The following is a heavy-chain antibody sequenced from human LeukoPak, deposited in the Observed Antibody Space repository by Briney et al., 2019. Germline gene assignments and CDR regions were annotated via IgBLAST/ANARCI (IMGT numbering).Heavy chain of an antibody. CDR3: ARARALDYYGSGSYYSLPGY. Sequence: GASVKVSCKASGYTFTSYDISWVRQAPGQGLEWMGWISAYNGNSNYAQKLQGRVTMTTDTSTSTAYMELRSLRSDDTAVYYCARARALDYYGSGSYYSLPGYWGQGTLVTVSS. CDR2: ISAYNGNS. J-gene: IGHJ4*02. CDR1: GYTFTSYD. V-gene: IGHV1-18*01. D-gene: IGHD3-10*01.